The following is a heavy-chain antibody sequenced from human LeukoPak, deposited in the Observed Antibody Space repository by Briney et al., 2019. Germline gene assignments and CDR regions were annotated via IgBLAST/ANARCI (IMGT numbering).Heavy chain of an antibody. J-gene: IGHJ4*02. CDR3: VVAVAGHFGH. Sequence: GGSLRLSCAASGFTFDDYAMHWVRQAPGKGLEWVSGISWNSGSIGYADSVKGRFTISRDNAKNSLYLQMNSLRAEDTAVYYCVVAVAGHFGHWGQGTLVTVSS. CDR2: ISWNSGSI. D-gene: IGHD6-19*01. CDR1: GFTFDDYA. V-gene: IGHV3-9*01.